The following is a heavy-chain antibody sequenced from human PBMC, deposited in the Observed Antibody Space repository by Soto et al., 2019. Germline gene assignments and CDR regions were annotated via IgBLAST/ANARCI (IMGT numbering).Heavy chain of an antibody. CDR3: TRDAQQLADYGMDV. V-gene: IGHV3-30*02. CDR2: LRAGGNIA. D-gene: IGHD6-13*01. Sequence: QVQLVESGGNVVQPGGSLRLSCAASGFSFNSHGMHWVRQAPGKGLEWVAHLRAGGNIAYYAYSVKGRFTISSDHAKNTLYLQMNSLGAEDMAVYYCTRDAQQLADYGMDVWGQGTTVTVSS. CDR1: GFSFNSHG. J-gene: IGHJ6*02.